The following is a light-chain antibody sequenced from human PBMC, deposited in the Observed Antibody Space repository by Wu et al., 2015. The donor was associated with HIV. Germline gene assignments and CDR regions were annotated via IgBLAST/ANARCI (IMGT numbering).Light chain of an antibody. CDR2: GAS. CDR1: QSVNNK. CDR3: HQYIQWPT. Sequence: EIVMTQSPATLSVSPGERVTLSCRASQSVNNKLAWYQQKPGQAPRLVIQGASTRATGIPARFTGSGSGTQFTLTISSLQSEDCAVYYCHQYIQWPTFGGGTRVDIK. J-gene: IGKJ4*01. V-gene: IGKV3-15*01.